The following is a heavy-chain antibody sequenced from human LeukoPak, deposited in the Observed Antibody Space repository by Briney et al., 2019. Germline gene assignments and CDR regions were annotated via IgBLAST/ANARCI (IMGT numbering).Heavy chain of an antibody. Sequence: PSETLSLTCAVYGGSFSGYYWSWIRQPPGKGLEWIGEINHSGSTNYNPSLKSRVTMSVDTSKNQFSLKLSSVTAADTAVYYCARGRSVVGYCSSTSCYAPGYYYYGMDVWGQGTTVTVSS. CDR3: ARGRSVVGYCSSTSCYAPGYYYYGMDV. J-gene: IGHJ6*02. CDR2: INHSGST. V-gene: IGHV4-34*01. CDR1: GGSFSGYY. D-gene: IGHD2-2*01.